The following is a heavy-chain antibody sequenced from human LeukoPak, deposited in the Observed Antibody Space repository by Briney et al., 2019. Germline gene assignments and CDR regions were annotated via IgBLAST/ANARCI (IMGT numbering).Heavy chain of an antibody. CDR3: ARAPPRVTAAGYDY. CDR1: GYTFTGYY. Sequence: ASVKVSCKASGYTFTGYYMHWVRQAPGQGLEWMGWINPNNGDTNYAQKLQGRVTVTTDTSTSTAYMELRSLRSDDTAVYYCARAPPRVTAAGYDYWGQGTLVTVSS. J-gene: IGHJ4*02. CDR2: INPNNGDT. V-gene: IGHV1-18*04. D-gene: IGHD6-13*01.